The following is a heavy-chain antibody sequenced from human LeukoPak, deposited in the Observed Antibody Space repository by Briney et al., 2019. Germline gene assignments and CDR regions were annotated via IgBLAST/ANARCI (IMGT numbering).Heavy chain of an antibody. J-gene: IGHJ4*02. D-gene: IGHD2-2*01. CDR3: AVLGYCSSTSCYSLDY. CDR2: ISSSSSYI. V-gene: IGHV3-21*01. CDR1: GFTFSSYS. Sequence: PGGSLRLSCAASGFTFSSYSMNWVRQAPGKGLEWVSPISSSSSYIYYADSVKGRFTISRDNAKNSLYLQMNSLRAEDTAVYYCAVLGYCSSTSCYSLDYWGQGTLVTVSS.